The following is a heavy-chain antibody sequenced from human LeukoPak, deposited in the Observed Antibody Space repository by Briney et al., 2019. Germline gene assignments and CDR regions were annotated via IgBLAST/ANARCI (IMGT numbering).Heavy chain of an antibody. J-gene: IGHJ4*02. CDR2: LSDGGTP. Sequence: PSETLSLTCDVSGYSISSGHYWGWIRQPPGKGLEWIGSLSDGGTPDCNPSLKSRVSMSIDTSKNQFSLRLRSLTAADTAIYYCGTSDSGSIFGVVISFWGQGTLVTVSS. V-gene: IGHV4-38-2*01. CDR1: GYSISSGHY. CDR3: GTSDSGSIFGVVISF. D-gene: IGHD3-3*02.